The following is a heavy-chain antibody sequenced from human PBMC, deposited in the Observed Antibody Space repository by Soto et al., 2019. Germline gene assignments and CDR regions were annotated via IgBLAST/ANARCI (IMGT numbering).Heavy chain of an antibody. CDR2: ITDNGGRT. Sequence: PGGSLRLSCAASGFTFGSSPMSWVRQAPGKGLEWVSSITDNGGRTYHADSVKGRFTISRDNSKNTLYLQMNSLRAEDTAVYYSARLVVEAGTDRWGQGT. CDR3: ARLVVEAGTDR. V-gene: IGHV3-23*01. D-gene: IGHD6-13*01. CDR1: GFTFGSSP. J-gene: IGHJ4*02.